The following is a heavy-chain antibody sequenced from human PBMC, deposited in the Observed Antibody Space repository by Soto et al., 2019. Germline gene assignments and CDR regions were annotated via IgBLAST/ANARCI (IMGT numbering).Heavy chain of an antibody. J-gene: IGHJ4*02. CDR1: GYSFTIYW. D-gene: IGHD2-2*01. V-gene: IGHV5-51*01. CDR2: IYPGDSDT. CDR3: ARLLVPAAIRTAYYFDY. Sequence: HGESLKISCKGSGYSFTIYWIGGARQMPGKGLEWMGIIYPGDSDTRYSPSFQGQVTISADKSISTAYLQWSSLKASDTAMYYCARLLVPAAIRTAYYFDYWGQGTLVTVSS.